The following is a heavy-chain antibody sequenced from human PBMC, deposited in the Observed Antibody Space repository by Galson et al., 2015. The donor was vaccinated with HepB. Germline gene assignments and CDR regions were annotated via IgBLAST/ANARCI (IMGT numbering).Heavy chain of an antibody. CDR2: ISSSSSYI. CDR3: ARVQGIVGATSTGNWFDP. V-gene: IGHV3-21*01. D-gene: IGHD1-26*01. CDR1: GFTFSSYS. Sequence: SLRLSCAASGFTFSSYSMNWVRQAPGKGLEWVSSISSSSSYIYYADSVKGRFTISRDNAKNSLYLQMNSLRAEDTAVYYCARVQGIVGATSTGNWFDPWGQGTLVTVSS. J-gene: IGHJ5*02.